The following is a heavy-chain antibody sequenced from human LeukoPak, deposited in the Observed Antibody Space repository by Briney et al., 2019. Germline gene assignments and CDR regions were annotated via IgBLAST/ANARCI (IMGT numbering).Heavy chain of an antibody. J-gene: IGHJ4*02. CDR2: INRDGSEK. CDR1: AFTFSSYW. CDR3: ARDGKVGATSDY. V-gene: IGHV3-7*03. Sequence: PGGSLRLSCAASAFTFSSYWMTWVRQAPGEGLEWVANINRDGSEKNHVDSVKGRFTISRDNAKNSLYLQMNSLRAEDTAVYYCARDGKVGATSDYWGQGTLVTVSS. D-gene: IGHD1-26*01.